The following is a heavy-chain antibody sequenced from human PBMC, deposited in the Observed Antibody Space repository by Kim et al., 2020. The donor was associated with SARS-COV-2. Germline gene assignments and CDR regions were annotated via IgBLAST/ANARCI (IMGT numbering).Heavy chain of an antibody. D-gene: IGHD6-13*01. V-gene: IGHV1-8*01. J-gene: IGHJ6*03. CDR2: MNPNSGNT. CDR3: ARGFRAAAGPFYYYYYMDV. Sequence: ASVKVSCKASGYTFTSYDINWMRQATGQGLEWMGWMNPNSGNTGYAQKFQGRVTMTRNTSISTAYMELSSLRSEDTAVYYCARGFRAAAGPFYYYYYMDVWGKGTTVTVSS. CDR1: GYTFTSYD.